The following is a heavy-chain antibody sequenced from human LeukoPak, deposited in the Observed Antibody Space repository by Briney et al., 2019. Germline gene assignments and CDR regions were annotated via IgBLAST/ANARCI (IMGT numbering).Heavy chain of an antibody. CDR2: ISAYNGNT. D-gene: IGHD2-15*01. CDR1: GYTFTSYG. J-gene: IGHJ4*02. CDR3: ARGRDYCSGGSCYKRYFDY. V-gene: IGHV1-18*01. Sequence: GASVKVSYKASGYTFTSYGISWVRQAPGQGLEWMGWISAYNGNTNYAQKLQGRVTMTTDTSTSTAYMELRSLRSDDTAVYYCARGRDYCSGGSCYKRYFDYWGQGTLVTVSS.